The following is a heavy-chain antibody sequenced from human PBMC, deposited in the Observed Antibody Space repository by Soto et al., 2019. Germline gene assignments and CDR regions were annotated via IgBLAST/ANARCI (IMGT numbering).Heavy chain of an antibody. Sequence: GGSLRLSCAASGFTFNHYAMNWVRQAPGKGLEWVSAISGSGDKTYYADSVKGRFTISRDNSKNTLYLQMNTLRAEDTAVYYCAKSRAAAGKDFDYWGQGTLVTVSS. J-gene: IGHJ4*02. CDR2: ISGSGDKT. V-gene: IGHV3-23*01. D-gene: IGHD6-13*01. CDR1: GFTFNHYA. CDR3: AKSRAAAGKDFDY.